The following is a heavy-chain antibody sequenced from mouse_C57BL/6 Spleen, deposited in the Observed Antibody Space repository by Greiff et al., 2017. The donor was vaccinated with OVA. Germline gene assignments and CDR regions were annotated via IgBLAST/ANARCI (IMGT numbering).Heavy chain of an antibody. CDR3: ARGGYITTVVENAMDY. CDR1: GYTFTSSW. V-gene: IGHV1-55*01. CDR2: IYPGSGST. D-gene: IGHD1-1*01. Sequence: QVQLQQPGAELVKPGASVKMSCKASGYTFTSSWITWVKQRPGQGLEWIGDIYPGSGSTNYNEKFKSKATLTVDTSSSTAYMQLSSLTSEDSAVYYCARGGYITTVVENAMDYWGQGTSVTVSS. J-gene: IGHJ4*01.